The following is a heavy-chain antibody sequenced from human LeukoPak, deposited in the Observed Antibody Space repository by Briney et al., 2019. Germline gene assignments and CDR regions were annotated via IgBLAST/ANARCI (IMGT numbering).Heavy chain of an antibody. CDR3: ARLGNYYDSSGFDY. CDR2: INHSGST. CDR1: GGSFSGYY. J-gene: IGHJ4*02. Sequence: PSETLSLTCAVYGGSFSGYYWSWIRQPPGKGLEWIGEINHSGSTYYNPSLKSRVSISVDTSKNQFSLKLSSVTAADTAVYCCARLGNYYDSSGFDYWGQGTLVTVSS. D-gene: IGHD3-22*01. V-gene: IGHV4-34*01.